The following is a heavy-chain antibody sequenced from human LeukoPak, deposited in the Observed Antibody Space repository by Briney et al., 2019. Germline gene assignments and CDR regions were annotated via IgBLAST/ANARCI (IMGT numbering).Heavy chain of an antibody. CDR3: ARVNSIVVTVEGVYYFDY. Sequence: SQTLSLTCAISGDSVSSNSAAWNWIRQSPSRGLEWLGRTYYRSKWYNDYAVSVKSRITINPDTSKNQFSLQLNSVTPEDTAVYYCARVNSIVVTVEGVYYFDYWGQGTLVTVSS. D-gene: IGHD3-22*01. CDR2: TYYRSKWYN. CDR1: GDSVSSNSAA. J-gene: IGHJ4*02. V-gene: IGHV6-1*01.